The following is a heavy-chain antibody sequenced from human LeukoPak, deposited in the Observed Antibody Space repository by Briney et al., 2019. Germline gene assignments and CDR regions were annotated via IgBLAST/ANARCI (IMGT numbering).Heavy chain of an antibody. J-gene: IGHJ4*02. D-gene: IGHD3-16*01. CDR1: GASISSYY. Sequence: SETLSLTCTVSGASISSYYWSWIRQPPGKGLEWIGYIYYSGSTNYNPSLKSRVTISVDTSKNQFSLKLSSVTAADSAVYYCARDVWGENYFDYWGQGTLVTVSS. CDR3: ARDVWGENYFDY. CDR2: IYYSGST. V-gene: IGHV4-59*01.